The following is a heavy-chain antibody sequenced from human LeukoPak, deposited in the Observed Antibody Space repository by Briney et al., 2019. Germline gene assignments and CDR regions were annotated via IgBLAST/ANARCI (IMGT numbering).Heavy chain of an antibody. D-gene: IGHD3-16*02. Sequence: ASVKVSFKASGYTCTSYDINWVRQATGQGLEWMGYMNPASGNTGYAQKFQGRVTMTTDTSISTAYMELSSLRSEDTAVYYCARVPREIASIWGQGTMVTVSS. J-gene: IGHJ3*02. CDR1: GYTCTSYD. CDR3: ARVPREIASI. CDR2: MNPASGNT. V-gene: IGHV1-8*01.